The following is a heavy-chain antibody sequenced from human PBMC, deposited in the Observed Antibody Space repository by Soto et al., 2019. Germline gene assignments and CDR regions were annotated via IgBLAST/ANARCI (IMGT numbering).Heavy chain of an antibody. Sequence: PSETLSLTCTVSGGSISSYYWSWIRQPPGKGLEWIGYIYHSGSTLYNPSLKSRVTISVDKSKNQFSLKLSSVTAADTAVYYCARDQLEGNWFDPWGQGTLVTVLL. CDR3: ARDQLEGNWFDP. D-gene: IGHD1-1*01. V-gene: IGHV4-59*12. J-gene: IGHJ5*02. CDR1: GGSISSYY. CDR2: IYHSGST.